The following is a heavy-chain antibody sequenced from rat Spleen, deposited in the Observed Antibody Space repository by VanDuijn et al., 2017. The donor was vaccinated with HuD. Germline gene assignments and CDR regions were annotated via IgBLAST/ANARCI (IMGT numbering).Heavy chain of an antibody. V-gene: IGHV5-31*01. CDR3: TRGGSPRY. CDR1: GFPFNNYW. Sequence: EVQLVESGGNLVQPGRSLKLSCVASGFPFNNYWMSWIRQAPGKGLEWVASISNTGDSTYYPDSVEGRFTIPRSNAESTLYLQMNSLRSEDTATYYCTRGGSPRYWGQGVMVTVSS. J-gene: IGHJ2*01. D-gene: IGHD1-11*01. CDR2: ISNTGDST.